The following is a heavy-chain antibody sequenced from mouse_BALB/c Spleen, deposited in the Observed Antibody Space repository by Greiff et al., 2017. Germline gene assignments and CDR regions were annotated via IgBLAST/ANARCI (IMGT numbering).Heavy chain of an antibody. D-gene: IGHD2-1*01. CDR3: ARTLYYGNYYYFDY. Sequence: QVQLQQSGPGLVQPSQSLSITCTVSGFSLTSYGVHWVRQSPGKGLEWLGVIWSGGSTDYNAAFISRLSISKDNSKSQVFFKMNSLQANDTAIYYCARTLYYGNYYYFDYWGQGTTLTVSS. CDR2: IWSGGST. CDR1: GFSLTSYG. J-gene: IGHJ2*01. V-gene: IGHV2-2*02.